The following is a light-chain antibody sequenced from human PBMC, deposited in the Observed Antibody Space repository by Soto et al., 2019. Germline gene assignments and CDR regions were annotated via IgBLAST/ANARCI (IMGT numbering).Light chain of an antibody. CDR2: AAS. CDR1: QGIRND. CDR3: QQSYSTHTWT. J-gene: IGKJ1*01. Sequence: DLQMAQSPSGLSGSVCDRFPISFRASQGIRNDLAWYQQQPGRAPNLLXFAASNLQSGVPSRFSGSGSGTDFTLTISSLKTEDFATYYCQQSYSTHTWTFGHGTKVDIK. V-gene: IGKV1-39*01.